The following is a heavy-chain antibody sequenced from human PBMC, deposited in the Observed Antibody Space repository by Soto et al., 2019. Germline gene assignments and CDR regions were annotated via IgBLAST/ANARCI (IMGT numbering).Heavy chain of an antibody. V-gene: IGHV4-59*08. D-gene: IGHD2-21*01. J-gene: IGHJ4*02. CDR3: ARHGGDVVMVRD. Sequence: QVKLQEPGRGLVKPSETLSLSCTVSGGSLGDVYWTWIRQPPGKEMEWIGYISTTGVTNYSPSLKSRVTMSTDTSKNQFSLNLSSVTAADTAIYFCARHGGDVVMVRDWGQGIQVTVSS. CDR1: GGSLGDVY. CDR2: ISTTGVT.